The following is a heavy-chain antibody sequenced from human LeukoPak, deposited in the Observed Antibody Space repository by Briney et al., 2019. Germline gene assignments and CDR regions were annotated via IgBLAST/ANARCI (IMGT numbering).Heavy chain of an antibody. J-gene: IGHJ4*02. CDR1: GFNFSLYS. CDR3: ARGGAARPDY. Sequence: GGSLRLSCTTSGFNFSLYSMNWVRQAPGKGLEWVSYISNSSGTIYYADSVKARFTMSRDNAKNSLYLQMNTLRAEDTAVYYCARGGAARPDYWGRGTLVSVSS. CDR2: ISNSSGTI. D-gene: IGHD6-6*01. V-gene: IGHV3-48*04.